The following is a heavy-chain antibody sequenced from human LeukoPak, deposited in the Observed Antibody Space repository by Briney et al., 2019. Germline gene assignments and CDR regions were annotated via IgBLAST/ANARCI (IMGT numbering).Heavy chain of an antibody. CDR2: VGDNGGGT. Sequence: PGGSLRISCAASGFPFKTYPMTWVRQAPAKGLEWIAAVGDNGGGTFYADSVKGRFTISKDVSSDTLYLQMDSLTADDTAVYYCMKGGWGSPFDYWGQGTMVTVSS. CDR3: MKGGWGSPFDY. J-gene: IGHJ4*02. V-gene: IGHV3-23*01. D-gene: IGHD7-27*01. CDR1: GFPFKTYP.